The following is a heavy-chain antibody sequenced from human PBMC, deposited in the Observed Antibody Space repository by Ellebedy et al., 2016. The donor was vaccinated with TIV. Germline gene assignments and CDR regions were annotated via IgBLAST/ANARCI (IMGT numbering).Heavy chain of an antibody. D-gene: IGHD2-8*02. CDR1: GFIFSDYA. Sequence: PGGSLRLSCATSGFIFSDYAISWVRQPPGKGLEWVSGIGWDSGRIGYADSVKGRFTISRDNARNSLYLQMNSLRAEDTAFYYCTKDVTPGGLDYWGQGTLVTVSS. J-gene: IGHJ4*02. CDR3: TKDVTPGGLDY. V-gene: IGHV3-9*01. CDR2: IGWDSGRI.